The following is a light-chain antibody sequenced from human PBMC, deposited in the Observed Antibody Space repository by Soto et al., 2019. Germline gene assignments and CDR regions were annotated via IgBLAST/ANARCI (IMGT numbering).Light chain of an antibody. Sequence: EIVLTQSPGTLSLSPGERATLSCRASQNVDTKYLAWYQFKPGQAPRLLIYDASNRATGIPARFSGSGSGTDFTLTISSLEPEDFAVYYCQQRSNWPGTFGQGTKVDIK. J-gene: IGKJ1*01. CDR2: DAS. CDR1: QNVDTKY. CDR3: QQRSNWPGT. V-gene: IGKV3-11*01.